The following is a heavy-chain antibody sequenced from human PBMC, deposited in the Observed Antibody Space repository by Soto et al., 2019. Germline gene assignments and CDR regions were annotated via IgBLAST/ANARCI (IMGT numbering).Heavy chain of an antibody. Sequence: EVQLVESGGGLVQPGGSLRLSCAASGFTFSSYSMNWVRQAPGKGLEWVSYISSSSSTIYYADSVKGRFTISRDNAKNALYLQMNSLRAEDTAVYYCARDPFRYSRGYLQHWGQGTLVTVSS. J-gene: IGHJ1*01. V-gene: IGHV3-48*01. CDR1: GFTFSSYS. CDR3: ARDPFRYSRGYLQH. CDR2: ISSSSSTI. D-gene: IGHD6-19*01.